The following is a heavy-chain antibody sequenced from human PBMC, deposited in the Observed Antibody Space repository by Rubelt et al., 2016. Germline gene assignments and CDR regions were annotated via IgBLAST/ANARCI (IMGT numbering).Heavy chain of an antibody. CDR1: GGTFSSYA. CDR3: ARGVI. Sequence: QVQLVQSGAEVKKPGSSVKVSCKASGGTFSSYAISWVRQAPGQGLEWMGKIIPIVGIANYAQNFQGRVTITAYNATGIVYMELSSLRSEDTAVYYCARGVIWGQGTRVAVSS. CDR2: IIPIVGIA. V-gene: IGHV1-69*04. J-gene: IGHJ4*02. D-gene: IGHD3-10*01.